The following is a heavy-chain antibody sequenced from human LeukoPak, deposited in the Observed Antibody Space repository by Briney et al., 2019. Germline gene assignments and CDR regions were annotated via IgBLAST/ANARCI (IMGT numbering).Heavy chain of an antibody. D-gene: IGHD5-18*01. J-gene: IGHJ4*02. CDR1: GFTFSSYG. CDR2: IWYDGSNK. V-gene: IGHV3-33*01. CDR3: ARGYSYGYSTFYFDY. Sequence: PGGSLRPSCAASGFTFSSYGMHWVRQAPGKGLEWVAVIWYDGSNKYYADSVKGRFTISRDNSKNTLYLQMNSLRAEDTAVYYCARGYSYGYSTFYFDYWGQGTLVTVSS.